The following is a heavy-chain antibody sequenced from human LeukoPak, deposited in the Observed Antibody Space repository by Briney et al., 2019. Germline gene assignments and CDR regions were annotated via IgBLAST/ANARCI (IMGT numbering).Heavy chain of an antibody. CDR1: GFTFSGYG. CDR2: ISSDGHNQ. D-gene: IGHD6-19*01. J-gene: IGHJ3*02. V-gene: IGHV3-30*03. Sequence: SGGSLRLSCAASGFTFSGYGMYWVRQAPGKGLEWVATISSDGHNQYYADSVKGRFTISRDNARNSLYLQMNSLRAEDTALYYCARIAMAGIGDGFDIWGQGTMVTVSS. CDR3: ARIAMAGIGDGFDI.